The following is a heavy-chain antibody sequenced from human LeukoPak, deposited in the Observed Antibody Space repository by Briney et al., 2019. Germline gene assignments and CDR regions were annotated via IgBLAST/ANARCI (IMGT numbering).Heavy chain of an antibody. CDR3: ARSRFNYGDFRDWFDP. J-gene: IGHJ5*02. Sequence: ETLSLTCTVSGGSISSYYWSWIRQPPGKGLEWIGYIYYSGSTNYNPSLKSRVTISVDTSKNQFSLKLSSVTAADTAVYFCARSRFNYGDFRDWFDPWGQGTLVTVSS. D-gene: IGHD4-17*01. CDR2: IYYSGST. CDR1: GGSISSYY. V-gene: IGHV4-59*01.